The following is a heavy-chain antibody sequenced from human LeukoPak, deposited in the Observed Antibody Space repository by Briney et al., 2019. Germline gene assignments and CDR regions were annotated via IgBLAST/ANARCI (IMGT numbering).Heavy chain of an antibody. Sequence: PGGSLRLSCAASGFTFSSYAMSWVRQAPGKGLEWVSAISGSGGSTYYADSVKGRFTISRDNSKNTLYLQMNSLRAEDTAVYYCAKLPMAYYDSSGYYYAGVYYFDYWGQGTLVTVSS. J-gene: IGHJ4*02. D-gene: IGHD3-22*01. CDR1: GFTFSSYA. V-gene: IGHV3-23*01. CDR3: AKLPMAYYDSSGYYYAGVYYFDY. CDR2: ISGSGGST.